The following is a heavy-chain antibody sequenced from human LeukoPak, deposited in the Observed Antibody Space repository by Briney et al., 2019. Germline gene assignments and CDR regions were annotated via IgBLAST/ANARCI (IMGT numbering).Heavy chain of an antibody. Sequence: SETLSLTCTVSGGSISSSSYYWGWIRQPPGKGLEWIGRIYYSGSTYYNPSLKSRVTISVDTSKNQFSLKLSSVTAADTAVYYCYRYCSSTSCLHSDAFDIWGQGTMVTVSS. V-gene: IGHV4-39*01. J-gene: IGHJ3*02. CDR3: YRYCSSTSCLHSDAFDI. D-gene: IGHD2-2*01. CDR2: IYYSGST. CDR1: GGSISSSSYY.